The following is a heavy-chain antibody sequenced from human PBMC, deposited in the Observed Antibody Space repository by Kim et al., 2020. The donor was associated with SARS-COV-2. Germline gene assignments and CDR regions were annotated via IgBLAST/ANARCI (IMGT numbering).Heavy chain of an antibody. D-gene: IGHD4-17*01. Sequence: SETLSLTCTVSGGSISSCNYYWGWKRQPQGKGLEWIGSNYYSGSTYYNPSLKSRVTISVDTTKNQFSLKLSSVAAAATAVYYCARLYGDYYFDYWGQGTLVTVSS. CDR2: NYYSGST. J-gene: IGHJ4*02. CDR1: GGSISSCNYY. CDR3: ARLYGDYYFDY. V-gene: IGHV4-39*01.